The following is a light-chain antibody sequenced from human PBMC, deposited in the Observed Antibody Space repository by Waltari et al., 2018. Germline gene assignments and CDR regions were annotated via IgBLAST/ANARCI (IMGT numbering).Light chain of an antibody. CDR3: QHYSSAPNT. Sequence: EIVLTQSPGTLSLFPGERATLSCRASQSVSSNYLAWHQQKPGQAPRLLIHDASSRATGIPDRFSGSGSGTDFTLTISGLEPEDFAVYFCQHYSSAPNTFGQGTRLEIK. J-gene: IGKJ2*01. CDR1: QSVSSNY. V-gene: IGKV3-20*01. CDR2: DAS.